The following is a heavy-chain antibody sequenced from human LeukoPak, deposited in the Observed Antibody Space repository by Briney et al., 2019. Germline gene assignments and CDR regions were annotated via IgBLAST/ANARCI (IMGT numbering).Heavy chain of an antibody. CDR1: GFTFNSYS. J-gene: IGHJ5*01. Sequence: GGSLRLFCAASGFTFNSYSMNWVRQATGQGLEWVSSISSSTTNIYYADSVAGRFTTSRDNGQNSVYLQMNSLRVEDTGVYYCAKSGAPHYDFWSGYYNNWLDSWGQGILVTVSS. V-gene: IGHV3-21*01. CDR2: ISSSTTNI. CDR3: AKSGAPHYDFWSGYYNNWLDS. D-gene: IGHD3-3*01.